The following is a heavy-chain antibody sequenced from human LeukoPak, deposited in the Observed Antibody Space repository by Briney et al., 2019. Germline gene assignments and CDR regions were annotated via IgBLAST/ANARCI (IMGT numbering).Heavy chain of an antibody. Sequence: PGGSLRLSCAASGFTFSGYWMSWVRQAPGKGLEWVSDISGTGGSTNYADAVRGRFRISRDNSKSTLYLQMNSLRAEDTAVYYCAKGGFGDGKIDFDYWGQGTLVTVSS. CDR2: ISGTGGST. J-gene: IGHJ4*02. CDR3: AKGGFGDGKIDFDY. D-gene: IGHD5-24*01. V-gene: IGHV3-23*01. CDR1: GFTFSGYW.